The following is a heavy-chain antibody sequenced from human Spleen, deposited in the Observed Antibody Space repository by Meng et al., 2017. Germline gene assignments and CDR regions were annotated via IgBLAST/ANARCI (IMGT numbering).Heavy chain of an antibody. CDR1: GGSFSGYY. D-gene: IGHD1-14*01. V-gene: IGHV4-34*01. CDR2: INHSGST. CDR3: ASGPRGPDQMYYFDY. J-gene: IGHJ4*02. Sequence: QLQLQQWGAGLLKPSETLSLTFSFYGGSFSGYYWSWIRQPPGKGLEWIGEINHSGSTNYNPSLKSRVTISVDTSKNQFSLKLSSVTAADTAVYYCASGPRGPDQMYYFDYWGQGTLVTVSS.